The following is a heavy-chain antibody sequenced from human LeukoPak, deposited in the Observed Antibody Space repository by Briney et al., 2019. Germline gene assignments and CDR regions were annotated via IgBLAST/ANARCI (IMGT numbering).Heavy chain of an antibody. D-gene: IGHD6-13*01. Sequence: PSETLSLTCTVSGDPISSDDYYWSWIRQPAGKGLEWIGRFSASGNSNCNPSLKSRVTISVDTSKNQFSLKLSSVTAADTAVYYCTRHRIAAAEYYYYYMDVWGKGTSVTISS. CDR2: FSASGNS. CDR3: TRHRIAAAEYYYYYMDV. V-gene: IGHV4-61*02. CDR1: GDPISSDDYY. J-gene: IGHJ6*03.